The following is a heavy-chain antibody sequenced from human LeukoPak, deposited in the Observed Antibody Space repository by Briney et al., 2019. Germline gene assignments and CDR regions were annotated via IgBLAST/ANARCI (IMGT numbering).Heavy chain of an antibody. D-gene: IGHD6-13*01. V-gene: IGHV1-18*01. CDR3: ARVVGLTGYSSSWYSGYYYYMDV. Sequence: ASVKVSCKASGYTFISYGISWVRQAPGQGLEWMGWISAYNGNTNYAQKLQGRVTMTTDKSTSTAYMELSSLRSEDTAVYYCARVVGLTGYSSSWYSGYYYYMDVWGKGTTVTVSS. J-gene: IGHJ6*03. CDR1: GYTFISYG. CDR2: ISAYNGNT.